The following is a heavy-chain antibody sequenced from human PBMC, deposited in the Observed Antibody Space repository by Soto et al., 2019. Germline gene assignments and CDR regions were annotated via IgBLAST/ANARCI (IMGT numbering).Heavy chain of an antibody. Sequence: QVQLQESGPGLVKPSETLSLTCTVSGGSITNYYCSWFRRPPGKGLEWIGYINYDGYSAYNLSLKRRVTLSMDASKTHFSLMLESVTATETAVYYCTRHGFGPLHGLVDVWGPGTTVIVSS. CDR3: TRHGFGPLHGLVDV. J-gene: IGHJ6*02. CDR1: GGSITNYY. V-gene: IGHV4-59*08. D-gene: IGHD3-10*01. CDR2: INYDGYS.